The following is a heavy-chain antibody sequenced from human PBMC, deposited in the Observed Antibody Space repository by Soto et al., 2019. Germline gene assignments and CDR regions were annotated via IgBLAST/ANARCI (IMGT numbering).Heavy chain of an antibody. CDR1: GGSFSGYY. V-gene: IGHV4-34*01. D-gene: IGHD3-10*01. J-gene: IGHJ4*02. CDR3: ARLSAVAGSGSY. Sequence: PSETLSLTCAVYGGSFSGYYWSWIRQPPGKGLEWIGEINHSGSTNYNPSLKSRVTISVDTSKNQFSLKLSSVTAADTPLYYCARLSAVAGSGSYWGRGPLVTVSS. CDR2: INHSGST.